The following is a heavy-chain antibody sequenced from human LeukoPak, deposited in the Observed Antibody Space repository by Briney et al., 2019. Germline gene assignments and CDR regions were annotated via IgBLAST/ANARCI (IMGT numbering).Heavy chain of an antibody. CDR2: IIPIFGTA. Sequence: SVKVSCKASGGTFSSYAISWVRQAPGQGLEWMGGIIPIFGTANYAQKFQGRVTITTDESTSTAYMELSSLRSEDTAVYYCARVHLGYDSSVQWYFDLWGRGALVTVSS. D-gene: IGHD3-22*01. J-gene: IGHJ2*01. CDR3: ARVHLGYDSSVQWYFDL. V-gene: IGHV1-69*05. CDR1: GGTFSSYA.